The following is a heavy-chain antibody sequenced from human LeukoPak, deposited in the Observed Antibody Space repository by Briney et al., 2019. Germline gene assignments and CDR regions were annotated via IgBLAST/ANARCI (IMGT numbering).Heavy chain of an antibody. CDR1: GFTFSSYG. D-gene: IGHD3-9*01. J-gene: IGHJ4*02. CDR2: IRYDGSNK. V-gene: IGHV3-30*02. Sequence: GGSLRLSCAASGFTFSSYGMHWVRQAPGKGLEWVAFIRYDGSNKYYADSVKGRFTISRDNSKNTLYLQMNSLRAEDTAVYYCAKSGYDILTGYCKGGFNFDYWGQGTLVTVSS. CDR3: AKSGYDILTGYCKGGFNFDY.